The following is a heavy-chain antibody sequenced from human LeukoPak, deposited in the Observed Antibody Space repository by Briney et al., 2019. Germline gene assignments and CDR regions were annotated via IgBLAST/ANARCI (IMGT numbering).Heavy chain of an antibody. Sequence: SETLSLTCTVSGGSISSSSYYWGWIRQPPGKGLEWIGSIYYSGSTYYNPSLKSRVTISVDTSKNQFPPKLSSVTATDTAVYYCARGGTSGSYLGFYWGQGTLVTVSS. CDR1: GGSISSSSYY. D-gene: IGHD1-26*01. V-gene: IGHV4-39*06. J-gene: IGHJ4*02. CDR2: IYYSGST. CDR3: ARGGTSGSYLGFY.